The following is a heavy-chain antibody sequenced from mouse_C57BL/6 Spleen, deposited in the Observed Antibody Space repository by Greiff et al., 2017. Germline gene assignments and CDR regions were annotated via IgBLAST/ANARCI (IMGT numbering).Heavy chain of an antibody. Sequence: VQLQQSGPELVQPGASVKLSCTASGYTFTDYYMNWVQQNHGKSLEWIGDINPNNGGTSYNQKFKSKAKLTVSKSSSTSYMELRSLTSEDSAVSYCGEYGNYDAMYWCGQRTSVTVSS. D-gene: IGHD2-1*01. J-gene: IGHJ4*01. CDR3: GEYGNYDAMYW. CDR2: INPNNGGT. V-gene: IGHV1-26*01. CDR1: GYTFTDYY.